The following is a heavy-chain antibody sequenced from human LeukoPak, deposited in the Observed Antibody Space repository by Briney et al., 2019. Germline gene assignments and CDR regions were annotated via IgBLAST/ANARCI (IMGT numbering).Heavy chain of an antibody. Sequence: SQTLSLTCTFSVGSISSGGYYWSWIRQQPGKGLELIESIYYSGSTYYNPSLKSRITISVDTSKNQFPLKMSSVTAADTAVYYCARAPPTIAVAGSAFDIWGQGTMVTVSS. CDR3: ARAPPTIAVAGSAFDI. CDR2: IYYSGST. CDR1: VGSISSGGYY. D-gene: IGHD6-19*01. V-gene: IGHV4-31*03. J-gene: IGHJ3*02.